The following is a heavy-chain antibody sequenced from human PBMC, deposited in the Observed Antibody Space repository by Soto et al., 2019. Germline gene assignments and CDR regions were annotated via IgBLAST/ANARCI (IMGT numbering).Heavy chain of an antibody. CDR2: IIPIFGTA. Sequence: SVKVSCKASGGTLSSYAISWVRQAPGQGLEWMGGIIPIFGTANYAQKFQGRVTITADESTSTAYMELSSLRSEDTAVYYCARGIRGVVVPAATTWGQGTMVTVSS. D-gene: IGHD2-2*01. CDR3: ARGIRGVVVPAATT. J-gene: IGHJ4*02. CDR1: GGTLSSYA. V-gene: IGHV1-69*13.